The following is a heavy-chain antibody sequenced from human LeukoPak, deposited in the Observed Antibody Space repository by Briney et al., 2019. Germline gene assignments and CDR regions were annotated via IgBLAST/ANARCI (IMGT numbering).Heavy chain of an antibody. CDR1: GFTFSSYG. Sequence: GGTLRLSCAASGFTFSSYGMNWVRQAPGKGLEWVSSISSSSSYIYYADSVKARFTISRDNAKNSLYLQMNSLRAEDTAVYYCARDPSGWYFVDYWGQGTLVTVSS. CDR2: ISSSSSYI. CDR3: ARDPSGWYFVDY. V-gene: IGHV3-21*01. D-gene: IGHD6-19*01. J-gene: IGHJ4*02.